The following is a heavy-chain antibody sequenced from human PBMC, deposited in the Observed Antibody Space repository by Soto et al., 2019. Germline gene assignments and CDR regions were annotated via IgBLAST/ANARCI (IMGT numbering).Heavy chain of an antibody. CDR3: AKTGGGDMGYYYYYGMDV. J-gene: IGHJ6*02. D-gene: IGHD2-8*02. Sequence: GGFLRLSCAASGFTFSSYAMSWVRQAPGKGLEWVSAISGSGGSTYYADSVKGRFTISRDNSKNTLYLQMNSLRAEDTAVYYCAKTGGGDMGYYYYYGMDVWGQGTTVTVSS. CDR2: ISGSGGST. V-gene: IGHV3-23*01. CDR1: GFTFSSYA.